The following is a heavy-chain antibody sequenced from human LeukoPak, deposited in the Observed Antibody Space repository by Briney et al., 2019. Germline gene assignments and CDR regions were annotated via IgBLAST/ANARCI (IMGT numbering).Heavy chain of an antibody. CDR2: IYTSGST. J-gene: IGHJ4*02. Sequence: PSETLSLTCTVSGGSISSYYWSWIRQPPGKGLEWIGYIYTSGSTNYNPSLKSRVAISVDTSKNQFSLKLSSVTAADTAAYYCARRHPGTLGPTYDYWGQGTLVTVSS. V-gene: IGHV4-4*09. CDR1: GGSISSYY. D-gene: IGHD1-7*01. CDR3: ARRHPGTLGPTYDY.